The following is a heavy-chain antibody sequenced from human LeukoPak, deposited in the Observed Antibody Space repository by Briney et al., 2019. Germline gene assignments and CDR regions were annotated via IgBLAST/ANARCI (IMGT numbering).Heavy chain of an antibody. CDR2: ISAFSTSM. D-gene: IGHD1-14*01. CDR3: ARDGHRADAFDI. J-gene: IGHJ3*02. V-gene: IGHV3-48*01. Sequence: GGSLRLSCAASGFTFSSYALHWVRQAPGKGLEWVSYISAFSTSMYYADSVKGRFTISRDNAKTSLYLQMNSLRAEDTAVYYCARDGHRADAFDIWGQGTMVTVSS. CDR1: GFTFSSYA.